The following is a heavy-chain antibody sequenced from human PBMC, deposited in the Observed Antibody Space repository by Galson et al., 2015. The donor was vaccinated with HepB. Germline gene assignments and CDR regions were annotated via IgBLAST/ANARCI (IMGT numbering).Heavy chain of an antibody. CDR3: ATTGGGSDTRGI. D-gene: IGHD3-22*01. Sequence: SVKVSCKASGYTFTTYGFMWVRQAPGQGLEWLGWISTYNGNSNNGQTVQGRITMTIDASTTTAYMELRSLRSDDTAVYFCATTGGGSDTRGIWGQGTLVTVSS. J-gene: IGHJ4*02. CDR1: GYTFTTYG. V-gene: IGHV1-18*01. CDR2: ISTYNGNS.